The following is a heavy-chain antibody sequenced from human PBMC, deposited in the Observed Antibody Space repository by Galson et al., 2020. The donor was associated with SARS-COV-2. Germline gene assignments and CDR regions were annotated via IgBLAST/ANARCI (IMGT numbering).Heavy chain of an antibody. V-gene: IGHV3-23*01. J-gene: IGHJ3*02. CDR2: ISGSGDST. CDR3: AKDKRDLLDAFDI. Sequence: GASLRLSCGASGLTFRFYAMSWVRQAPGKGLEWHTAISGSGDSTYYADSVKGRFTISRDNSKNTLFLQMNSLRAEDTAVYYCAKDKRDLLDAFDIWGQGTMVTVSS. CDR1: GLTFRFYA. D-gene: IGHD1-26*01.